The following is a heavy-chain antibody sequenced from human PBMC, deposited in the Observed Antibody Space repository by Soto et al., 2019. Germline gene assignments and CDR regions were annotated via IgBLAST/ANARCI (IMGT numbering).Heavy chain of an antibody. CDR2: FDPEDGET. V-gene: IGHV1-24*01. Sequence: QVQLVQSGAEVKKPGASVKVSCKVSGYTLTELSMHWVRQAPGKGLEWMGGFDPEDGETLYAQKFQGRVTMTEDTSTDTAYMELSSLRSEDTAMYYCATDVAYCGGACSWGQGTLVTVAS. D-gene: IGHD2-21*02. J-gene: IGHJ5*02. CDR3: ATDVAYCGGACS. CDR1: GYTLTELS.